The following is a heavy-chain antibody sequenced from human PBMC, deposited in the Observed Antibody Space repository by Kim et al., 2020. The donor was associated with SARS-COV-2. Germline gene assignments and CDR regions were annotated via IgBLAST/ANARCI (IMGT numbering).Heavy chain of an antibody. Sequence: ASVKVSCKASGYTFTNYGINWVRQAPGQGLEWMGWMSAYNGNTKYSQKFQDRVTITKDTSASTAYMELSSLKSEDTAVYYCARGSLVATLDFWGQGTQVTVSS. V-gene: IGHV1-3*01. CDR1: GYTFTNYG. CDR2: MSAYNGNT. D-gene: IGHD2-15*01. CDR3: ARGSLVATLDF. J-gene: IGHJ4*02.